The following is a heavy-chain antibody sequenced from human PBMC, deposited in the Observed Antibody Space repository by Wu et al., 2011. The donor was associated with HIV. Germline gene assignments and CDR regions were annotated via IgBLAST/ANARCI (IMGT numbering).Heavy chain of an antibody. J-gene: IGHJ5*02. Sequence: NPNSGGXNYVQKFQGRFTMTRDTSISTAYMELSSLRSDDTAVYYCARADRTEITYYYETTAWFDPWGQGTLVTVSS. CDR2: NPNSGGX. CDR3: ARADRTEITYYYETTAWFDP. D-gene: IGHD3-22*01. V-gene: IGHV1-2*02.